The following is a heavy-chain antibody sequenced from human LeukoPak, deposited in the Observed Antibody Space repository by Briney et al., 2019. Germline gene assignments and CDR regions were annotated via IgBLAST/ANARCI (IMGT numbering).Heavy chain of an antibody. V-gene: IGHV3-7*01. CDR3: AKDEGPRDYDSSGYVDY. Sequence: GGSLRLSCAASGFTFSSYEMNWVRQAPGKGLEWVANIKQDGSEKYYVDSVKGRFTISRDNAKNSLYLQMNSLRAEDTAVYYCAKDEGPRDYDSSGYVDYWGQGTLVTVSS. J-gene: IGHJ4*02. CDR1: GFTFSSYE. D-gene: IGHD3-22*01. CDR2: IKQDGSEK.